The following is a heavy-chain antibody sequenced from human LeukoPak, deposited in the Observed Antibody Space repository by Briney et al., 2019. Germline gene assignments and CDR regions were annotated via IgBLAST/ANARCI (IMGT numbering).Heavy chain of an antibody. V-gene: IGHV3-48*01. Sequence: PGGSLRLSCAASGFTFSNYNMHWVRQAPGKGLEWVSYISYTISTIYYADSVKGRFTISRDNARNSLYLQMNSLRAEDTAVYYCARDPRHATHHIAAAGEDYWGQGTLVTVSS. D-gene: IGHD6-13*01. CDR2: ISYTISTI. J-gene: IGHJ4*02. CDR3: ARDPRHATHHIAAAGEDY. CDR1: GFTFSNYN.